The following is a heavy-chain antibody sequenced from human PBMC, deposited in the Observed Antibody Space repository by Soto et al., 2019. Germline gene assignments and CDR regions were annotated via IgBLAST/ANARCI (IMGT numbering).Heavy chain of an antibody. CDR1: GYSFTSYW. J-gene: IGHJ6*02. Sequence: PGESLKISCKGSGYSFTSYWIGWVRQMPGKGLEWMGIIYPGDSDTRYSPSFQGQVTISADKSISTAYLQWSSLKASDTAMYYCARHQSNWNDVAYYYYYSMDVWGQGTTVTVSS. D-gene: IGHD1-1*01. CDR2: IYPGDSDT. V-gene: IGHV5-51*01. CDR3: ARHQSNWNDVAYYYYYSMDV.